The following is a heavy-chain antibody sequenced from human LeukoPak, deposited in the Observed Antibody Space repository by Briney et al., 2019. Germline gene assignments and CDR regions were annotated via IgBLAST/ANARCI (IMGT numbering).Heavy chain of an antibody. CDR2: IRYDGSNK. CDR1: GFTFSSYG. D-gene: IGHD3-10*01. CDR3: AKAVRTRYYGSGNPFDP. V-gene: IGHV3-30*02. Sequence: GGSLRLSCAASGFTFSSYGMHWVRQAPGKGLEWVAFIRYDGSNKDYADSVKGRFTISRDNSKNTLYLQMNRLRAEDTAVYYSAKAVRTRYYGSGNPFDPWGQGTLVTVSS. J-gene: IGHJ5*02.